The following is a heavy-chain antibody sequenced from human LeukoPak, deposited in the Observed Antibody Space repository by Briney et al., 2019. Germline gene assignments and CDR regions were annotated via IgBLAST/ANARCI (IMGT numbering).Heavy chain of an antibody. CDR1: GFTFSSYS. Sequence: GGSLRLSCAASGFTFSSYSMNWVRQAPGKGLEWVSSISSGSSYIYYADSVKGRFTISRDNAKNSLYLQMNSLRAEDTAVYYCARDGLWFGELVLGMDVWGQGTTVTVSS. J-gene: IGHJ6*02. CDR2: ISSGSSYI. D-gene: IGHD3-10*01. V-gene: IGHV3-21*01. CDR3: ARDGLWFGELVLGMDV.